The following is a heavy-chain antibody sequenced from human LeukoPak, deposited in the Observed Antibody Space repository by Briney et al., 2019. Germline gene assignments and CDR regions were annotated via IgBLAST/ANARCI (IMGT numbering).Heavy chain of an antibody. Sequence: HPGGSLRLSCAASGFTFSSYAMSWVRQAPGKGLEWVSAISGSGGSTYYADSVKGRFTISRVNSKNTLYLQMNSLRAEDTAVYYCAKPHIVVVTAIFWFDPWGQGTLVTVSS. CDR2: ISGSGGST. D-gene: IGHD2-21*02. CDR3: AKPHIVVVTAIFWFDP. CDR1: GFTFSSYA. V-gene: IGHV3-23*01. J-gene: IGHJ5*02.